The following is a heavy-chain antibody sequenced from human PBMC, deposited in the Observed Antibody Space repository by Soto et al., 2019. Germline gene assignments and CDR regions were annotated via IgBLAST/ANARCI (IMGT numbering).Heavy chain of an antibody. J-gene: IGHJ4*02. CDR1: GFTFSSYA. V-gene: IGHV3-30-3*01. CDR2: ISYDGSNK. Sequence: QVQLVESGGGVVQPGRSLRLSCAASGFTFSSYAMHWVRQAPGKGLEWVAVISYDGSNKYYADSVKGRFTISRDNSKNTLYLQMHSLRAEDTAVYYCARDPGSSGPDYWGQGTLVTVSS. D-gene: IGHD6-19*01. CDR3: ARDPGSSGPDY.